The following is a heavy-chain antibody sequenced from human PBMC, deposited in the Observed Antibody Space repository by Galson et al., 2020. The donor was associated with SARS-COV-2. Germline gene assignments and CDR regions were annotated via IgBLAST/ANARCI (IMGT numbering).Heavy chain of an antibody. V-gene: IGHV3-30-3*01. Sequence: TGGSLRLSCAASGFTFSSYAMHWGRQAPGKGLEWVAVMSYDGSNKYYADSVKGRFTISRDNSKNTLYLQMNSLRVEDTAVYYCARGGSGSYWYFDLWGRGTLVTVSS. CDR2: MSYDGSNK. CDR1: GFTFSSYA. J-gene: IGHJ2*01. D-gene: IGHD1-26*01. CDR3: ARGGSGSYWYFDL.